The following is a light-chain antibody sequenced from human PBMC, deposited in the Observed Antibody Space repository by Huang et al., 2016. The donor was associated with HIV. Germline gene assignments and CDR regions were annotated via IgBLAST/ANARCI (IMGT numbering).Light chain of an antibody. CDR1: QGINNA. V-gene: IGKV1D-13*01. CDR3: QQFNHYAFT. J-gene: IGKJ4*01. Sequence: AVQLTQSPSSLYASVGDRVTITCRASQGINNALAWYQQRPGKAPKLLSYDSSSFESGVPSRFRGSGSGTDFTLTITSLQREDFATYYCQQFNHYAFTFGGGTKVEL. CDR2: DSS.